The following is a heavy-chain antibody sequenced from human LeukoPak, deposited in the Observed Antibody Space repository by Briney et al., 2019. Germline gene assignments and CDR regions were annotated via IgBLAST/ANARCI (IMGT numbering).Heavy chain of an antibody. D-gene: IGHD3-3*01. CDR1: GFTFSTYW. V-gene: IGHV3-33*08. J-gene: IGHJ5*02. CDR2: IWYDGSNK. Sequence: GGSLRLSCAASGFTFSTYWMTWVRQAPGKGLEWVAVIWYDGSNKYYADSVKGRFTISRDNSKNTLYLQMNSLRAEDTAVYYCARDIYDFWSGYPNWFDPWGQGTLVTVSS. CDR3: ARDIYDFWSGYPNWFDP.